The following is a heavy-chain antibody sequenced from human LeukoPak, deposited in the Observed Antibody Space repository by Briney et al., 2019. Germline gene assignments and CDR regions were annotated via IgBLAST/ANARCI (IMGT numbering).Heavy chain of an antibody. Sequence: PSETLSLTCAVSGGSISSTKWWSWVRQPPGKGLEWTGEIYHSGSTNYNPSLKSRVTISVDKSKNQVSLKLSSVTAADTAVYYCARAFNFDSSGYPGAWGQGTLVTVSS. D-gene: IGHD3-22*01. CDR2: IYHSGST. J-gene: IGHJ5*02. CDR3: ARAFNFDSSGYPGA. V-gene: IGHV4-4*02. CDR1: GGSISSTKW.